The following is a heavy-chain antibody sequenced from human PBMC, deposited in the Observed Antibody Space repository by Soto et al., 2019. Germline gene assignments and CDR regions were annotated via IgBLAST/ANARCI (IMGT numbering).Heavy chain of an antibody. CDR3: AKEGIGMATILYDAFDI. CDR2: ISYDGSNK. V-gene: IGHV3-30*18. Sequence: GGSLRLSCAASGFTFSSYGIHWVRQAPGKGLEWMAVISYDGSNKYYADSVKGRFTISRDNSKNTLYLQMNSLRAEDTAVYYCAKEGIGMATILYDAFDIWGQGTMVTVSS. D-gene: IGHD5-12*01. J-gene: IGHJ3*02. CDR1: GFTFSSYG.